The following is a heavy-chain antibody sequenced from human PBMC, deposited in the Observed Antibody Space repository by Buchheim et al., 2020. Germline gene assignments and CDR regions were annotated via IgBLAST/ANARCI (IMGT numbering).Heavy chain of an antibody. J-gene: IGHJ5*02. D-gene: IGHD3-10*01. CDR2: IYYSGST. V-gene: IGHV4-61*01. CDR1: GGSVSSDNYY. Sequence: QVQLQESGPGLVNPSETLSLTCTVSGGSVSSDNYYWSWIRQPPGKGLEWIGHIYYSGSTNYNPSLKSRVTISIATSKNQFSLKLSSLTAADMAVYYCARRGYGSGSTDPWGQGTL. CDR3: ARRGYGSGSTDP.